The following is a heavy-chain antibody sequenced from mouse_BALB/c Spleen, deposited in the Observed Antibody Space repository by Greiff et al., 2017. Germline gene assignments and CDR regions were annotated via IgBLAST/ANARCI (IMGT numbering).Heavy chain of an antibody. Sequence: EVKLVESGPGLVKPSQSLSLTCSVTGYSITSGYYWNWIRQFPGNKLEWMGYISYDGSNNYNPSLKNRISITRDTSKNQFFLKLNSVTTEDTATYYCARDGKGWFAYWGQGTLVTVSA. CDR2: ISYDGSN. CDR3: ARDGKGWFAY. CDR1: GYSITSGYY. J-gene: IGHJ3*01. V-gene: IGHV3-6*02. D-gene: IGHD2-1*01.